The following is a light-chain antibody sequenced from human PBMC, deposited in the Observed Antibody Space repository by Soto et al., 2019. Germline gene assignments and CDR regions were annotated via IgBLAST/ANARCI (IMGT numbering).Light chain of an antibody. CDR3: SSYTSSSTLGV. V-gene: IGLV2-14*01. J-gene: IGLJ1*01. Sequence: QSVLTQPASVSGSPGQSITISCTGTSSDVGGYNYVSWYQQHPGKAPKLMIYDVSNRPSGVSNRFSGSKSGNTASLTISGRQAEDEADYYCSSYTSSSTLGVFGTGTKLTVL. CDR2: DVS. CDR1: SSDVGGYNY.